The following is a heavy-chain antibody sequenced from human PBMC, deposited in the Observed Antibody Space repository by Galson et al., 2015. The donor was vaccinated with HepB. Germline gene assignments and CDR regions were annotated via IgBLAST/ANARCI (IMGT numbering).Heavy chain of an antibody. J-gene: IGHJ5*02. CDR1: GYSFTSYW. V-gene: IGHV5-51*01. Sequence: QSGAEVKKPGESLKISCKGSGYSFTSYWIGWVRQMPGKGLEWMGIIYPGDSDTRYSPSFQGQVTISADKSISTAYLQWCGLKASDTAMYYCARLGGGMTTVTTIWFDPWGQGTLVTVSS. CDR3: ARLGGGMTTVTTIWFDP. CDR2: IYPGDSDT. D-gene: IGHD4-17*01.